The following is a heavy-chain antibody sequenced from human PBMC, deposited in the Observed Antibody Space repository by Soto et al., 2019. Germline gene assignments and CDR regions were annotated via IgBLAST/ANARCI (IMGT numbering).Heavy chain of an antibody. CDR1: GYTFTSYA. D-gene: IGHD3-22*01. V-gene: IGHV1-3*01. Sequence: GASVKVSCKASGYTFTSYAMHWVRQAPGQRLEWMGWINAGNGNTKYSQKFQGRVTITRDTSASTAYMEPSSLRSEDTAVYYCARVGYYDSSGYYYSHAFGIWGQGTMVTVSS. J-gene: IGHJ3*02. CDR3: ARVGYYDSSGYYYSHAFGI. CDR2: INAGNGNT.